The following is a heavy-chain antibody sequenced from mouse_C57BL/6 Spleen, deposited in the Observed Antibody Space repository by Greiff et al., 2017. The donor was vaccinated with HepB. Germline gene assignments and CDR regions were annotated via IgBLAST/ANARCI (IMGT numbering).Heavy chain of an antibody. V-gene: IGHV1-82*01. D-gene: IGHD5-1*01. J-gene: IGHJ2*01. Sequence: QVQLQQSGPELVKPGASVKISCKASGYAFSSSWMNWVKQRPGKGLEWIGRIYPGDGDTNYNGKCKGKATLTADKSSSTAYMQLSSLTSEDSAVYFCARERTYIYYFDYWGQGTTLTVSS. CDR3: ARERTYIYYFDY. CDR2: IYPGDGDT. CDR1: GYAFSSSW.